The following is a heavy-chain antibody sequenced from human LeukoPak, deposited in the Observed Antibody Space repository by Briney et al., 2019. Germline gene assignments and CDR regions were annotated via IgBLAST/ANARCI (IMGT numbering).Heavy chain of an antibody. D-gene: IGHD3-22*01. Sequence: SETLSLTCTVSGDSVSNDNFYWGWIRRPPGKGLEWIGSIYYSGSTYYNPSLKSRVTISVDTSKNQFSLKLSSVTAADTAVYYCGFGSGYYGHYMDVWGKGTTVTISS. CDR2: IYYSGST. CDR1: GDSVSNDNFY. CDR3: GFGSGYYGHYMDV. V-gene: IGHV4-39*07. J-gene: IGHJ6*03.